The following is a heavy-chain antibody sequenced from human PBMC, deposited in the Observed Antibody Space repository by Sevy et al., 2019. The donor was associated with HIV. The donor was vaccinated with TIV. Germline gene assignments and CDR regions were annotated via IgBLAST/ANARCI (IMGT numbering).Heavy chain of an antibody. CDR2: IYYSGST. J-gene: IGHJ4*02. CDR3: ARRSLREYSSSFSFDY. Sequence: SETLSLTCTVSGGSISSSSYYWGWIRQPPGKGLEWIGSIYYSGSTYYNPSLKSRVTISVDTSKNQFSLKLSYVTAADTAVYYCARRSLREYSSSFSFDYWGQGTLVTVSS. D-gene: IGHD6-6*01. CDR1: GGSISSSSYY. V-gene: IGHV4-39*01.